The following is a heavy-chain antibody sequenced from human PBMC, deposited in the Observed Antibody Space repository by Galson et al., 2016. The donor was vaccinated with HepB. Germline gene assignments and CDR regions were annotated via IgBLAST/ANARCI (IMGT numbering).Heavy chain of an antibody. CDR2: IYFTGNT. CDR1: GGSISSGSYY. J-gene: IGHJ6*04. V-gene: IGHV4-39*02. Sequence: SETLSLTCTVSGGSISSGSYYWAWIRQPPGRELEWIGNIYFTGNTYYKPSLKSRVTISVDTLKNHFSLNLTSVTAADGAVYYCARVNRDERGNLYFGLDVWGKGTTVTVSS. D-gene: IGHD3-16*01. CDR3: ARVNRDERGNLYFGLDV.